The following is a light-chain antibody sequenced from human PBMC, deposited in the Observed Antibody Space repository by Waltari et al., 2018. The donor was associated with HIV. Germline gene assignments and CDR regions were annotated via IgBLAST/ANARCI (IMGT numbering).Light chain of an antibody. V-gene: IGKV3-15*01. CDR2: GAS. CDR1: QSVRSA. J-gene: IGKJ2*01. CDR3: QQYNNWPYT. Sequence: PGERATLSCRASQSVRSASLAWYQQKPGQAPRLLIYGASTRATGIPARFSGSGSGTEFTLTISSLQSEDFAVYYCQQYNNWPYTFGQGTKLEIK.